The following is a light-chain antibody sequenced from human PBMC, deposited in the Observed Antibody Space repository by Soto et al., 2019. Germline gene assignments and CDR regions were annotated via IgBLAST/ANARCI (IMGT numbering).Light chain of an antibody. CDR2: GSS. J-gene: IGKJ2*01. CDR3: RDYGSSPSFT. CDR1: HSVIYKS. Sequence: EVVWTQAPATLSLSPCETATLSSMASHSVIYKSFAWYQQQPGQAPRLHIFGSSDKSTAIPGRFSGTRAGKGFDLTISRLESEDDAVYYCRDYGSSPSFTFGQGTKLGI. V-gene: IGKV3-20*01.